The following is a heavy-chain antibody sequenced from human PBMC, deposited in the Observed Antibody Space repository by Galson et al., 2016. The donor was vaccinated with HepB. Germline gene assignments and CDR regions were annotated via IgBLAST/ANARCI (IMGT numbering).Heavy chain of an antibody. D-gene: IGHD2-15*01. CDR3: ARDAGGRYYYYYMDV. J-gene: IGHJ6*03. CDR2: IWSDGTNE. V-gene: IGHV3-33*01. Sequence: SLRLSCAASGFTFRSYAMHWVRQAPGKGLEWVAVIWSDGTNENYADSVKGRFTISSDNSKNTLYLQMNSLRAEDTAVYFCARDAGGRYYYYYMDVWGKGTTVTVSS. CDR1: GFTFRSYA.